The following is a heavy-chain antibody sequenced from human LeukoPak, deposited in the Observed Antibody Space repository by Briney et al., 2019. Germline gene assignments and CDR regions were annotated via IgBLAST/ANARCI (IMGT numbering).Heavy chain of an antibody. CDR1: GFTFSTYW. J-gene: IGHJ4*02. D-gene: IGHD2-8*02. CDR3: AKDFYWAFDY. Sequence: PGGSLRLSCAASGFTFSTYWMTWVRQAPGKGLEWVANIKQDGSAKYFVDSVKGLFTISRHISKNTVYLQMYSLRVEDTAVYYCAKDFYWAFDYWGQGTLVTVSS. V-gene: IGHV3-7*04. CDR2: IKQDGSAK.